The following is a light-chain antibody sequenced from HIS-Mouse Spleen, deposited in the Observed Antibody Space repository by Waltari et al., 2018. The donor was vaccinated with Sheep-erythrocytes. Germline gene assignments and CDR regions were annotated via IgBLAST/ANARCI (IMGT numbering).Light chain of an antibody. CDR1: SSDVGGYNY. CDR2: DVS. CDR3: CSYAGSYNHV. V-gene: IGLV2-11*01. Sequence: QSALTQPRSVSGSPGQSVTISCTGTSSDVGGYNYVSWYQQHPGKAPKLMIYDVSKRPSGVPDRFSGSKSGNTASLTISGLQAEDEADYSCCSYAGSYNHVFATVTKVTVL. J-gene: IGLJ1*01.